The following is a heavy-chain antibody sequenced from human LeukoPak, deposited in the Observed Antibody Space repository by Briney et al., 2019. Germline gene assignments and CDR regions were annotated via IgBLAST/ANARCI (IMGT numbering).Heavy chain of an antibody. D-gene: IGHD1-14*01. CDR3: SSPGTGGAFNY. CDR1: GGSISSSSYY. J-gene: IGHJ4*02. V-gene: IGHV4-39*01. CDR2: IYYSGST. Sequence: SETLSLTCTVSGGSISSSSYYWGWIRQPPGKGLEWIGSIYYSGSTYYNPSLKSRVTISVDTSKNQFSLKLSSVTAADTALYCCSSPGTGGAFNYWGQGTLVTVSS.